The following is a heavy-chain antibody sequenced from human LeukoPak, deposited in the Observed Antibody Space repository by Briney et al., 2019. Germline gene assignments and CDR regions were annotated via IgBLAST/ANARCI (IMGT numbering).Heavy chain of an antibody. J-gene: IGHJ4*02. Sequence: SETLSLTCAVYGGSLSGYYWSWIRQPPGKGLEWIGEINHSGSTNYNPSLKSRVTISVDTSKNQFSLKLSSVTAADTAVYYCAREPFGFDYWGQGTLVTVSS. D-gene: IGHD3-10*01. V-gene: IGHV4-34*01. CDR1: GGSLSGYY. CDR2: INHSGST. CDR3: AREPFGFDY.